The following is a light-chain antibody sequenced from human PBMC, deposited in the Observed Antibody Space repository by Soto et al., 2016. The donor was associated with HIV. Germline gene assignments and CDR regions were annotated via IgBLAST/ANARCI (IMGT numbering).Light chain of an antibody. CDR1: QSISKY. V-gene: IGKV1-39*01. CDR2: AAS. CDR3: QQYNSYSS. Sequence: DIQLTQSPSSLSASVGDRVTITCRSSQSISKYLNWYQQKPGKAPKLLIYAASSLQSGVPSRFSGSGSGTDFTLTISSLQPEDFATYYCQQYNSYSSFGQGTKVEIK. J-gene: IGKJ1*01.